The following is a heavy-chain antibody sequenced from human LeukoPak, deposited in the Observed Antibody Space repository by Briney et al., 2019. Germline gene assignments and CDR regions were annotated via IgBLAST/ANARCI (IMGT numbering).Heavy chain of an antibody. Sequence: PSETLSLTCTVSGGSISSSSYYWGWIRQPPGKGLEWIGSIYYSGSTYYNPSLKSRVTISVDTSKNQFSLKLSSVTAADTAVYYCARHEGSGDYPLAVAGRVWYFDLWGRGTLVTVSS. CDR3: ARHEGSGDYPLAVAGRVWYFDL. J-gene: IGHJ2*01. D-gene: IGHD6-19*01. CDR1: GGSISSSSYY. CDR2: IYYSGST. V-gene: IGHV4-39*07.